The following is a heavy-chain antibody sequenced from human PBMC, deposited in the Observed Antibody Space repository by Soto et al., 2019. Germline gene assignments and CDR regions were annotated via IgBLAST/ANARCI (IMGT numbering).Heavy chain of an antibody. Sequence: SETLSLTCTVSGGSISSYYWRWIRQPPGKGLEWIGYIYYSGSTNYNPSLKSRVTISVDTSKNQFSLKLSSVTAADTAVYYCAREPGATVYFDYWGQGTRVTVSS. J-gene: IGHJ4*02. V-gene: IGHV4-59*01. D-gene: IGHD1-26*01. CDR1: GGSISSYY. CDR3: AREPGATVYFDY. CDR2: IYYSGST.